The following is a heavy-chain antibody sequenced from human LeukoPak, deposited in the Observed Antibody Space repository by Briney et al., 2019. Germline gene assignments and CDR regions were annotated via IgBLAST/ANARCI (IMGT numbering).Heavy chain of an antibody. Sequence: SETLSLTXTVSGGPISSYYWSWIRQPAGKGLEWIGRIYTSGSTNYNPSLKSRVTMSVDTSKNQFSLKLSSVTAADTAVYYCARDKVVSADNWFDPWGQGTLVTVSS. V-gene: IGHV4-4*07. D-gene: IGHD3-22*01. CDR2: IYTSGST. CDR1: GGPISSYY. J-gene: IGHJ5*02. CDR3: ARDKVVSADNWFDP.